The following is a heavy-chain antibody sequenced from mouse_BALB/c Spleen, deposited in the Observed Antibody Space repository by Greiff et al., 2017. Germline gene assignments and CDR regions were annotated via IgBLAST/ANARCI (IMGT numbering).Heavy chain of an antibody. CDR3: ARGGLLRLNAMDY. D-gene: IGHD1-2*01. Sequence: EVKLQESGPGLVKPSQSLSLTCTVTGYSITSDYAWNWIRQFPGNKLEWMGYISYSGSTSYNPSLKSRISITRDTSKNQFFLQLNSVTTEDTATYYCARGGLLRLNAMDYWGQGTSVTVSS. V-gene: IGHV3-2*02. J-gene: IGHJ4*01. CDR1: GYSITSDYA. CDR2: ISYSGST.